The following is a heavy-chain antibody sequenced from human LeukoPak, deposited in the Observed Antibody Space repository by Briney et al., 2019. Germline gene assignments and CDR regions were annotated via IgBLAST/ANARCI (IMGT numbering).Heavy chain of an antibody. D-gene: IGHD6-19*01. Sequence: ASVKVSCTASGYTFTGYYMHWVRQAPGQGLEWMGWINPNSGGTNYAQKFQGRVTMTRDTSISTAYMELSRLRSDDTAVYYCARNERGSGWYGVYYYYMDVWGKGTTVTVSS. J-gene: IGHJ6*03. CDR2: INPNSGGT. CDR1: GYTFTGYY. CDR3: ARNERGSGWYGVYYYYMDV. V-gene: IGHV1-2*02.